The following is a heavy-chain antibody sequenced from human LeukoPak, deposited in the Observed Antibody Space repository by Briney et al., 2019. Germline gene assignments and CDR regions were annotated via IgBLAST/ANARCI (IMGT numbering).Heavy chain of an antibody. V-gene: IGHV3-7*01. CDR1: EFSFETYW. Sequence: GGSLRLSCVALEFSFETYWMSWVRQAPGKGPEWVANINEDGSEKHYVGSVRGRFTISRDNADDSLHLQMNSLRPEDMAVYYCARGETMDVWGKGTTVTVSS. D-gene: IGHD5-24*01. J-gene: IGHJ6*03. CDR3: ARGETMDV. CDR2: INEDGSEK.